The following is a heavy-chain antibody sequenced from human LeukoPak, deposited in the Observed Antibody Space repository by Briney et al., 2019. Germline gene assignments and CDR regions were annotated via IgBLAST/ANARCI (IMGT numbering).Heavy chain of an antibody. V-gene: IGHV4-38-2*01. CDR2: IYHSGST. CDR3: ANIAATGPPEDY. J-gene: IGHJ4*02. D-gene: IGHD6-13*01. Sequence: PLETLSLTCAVSGYSISSGDYWGWIRQPPGKGLEWIGSIYHSGSTYYNPSLKSRVTISLDTSKNHFSLNLSSVTAADTAVYYCANIAATGPPEDYWGQGTLVTVSS. CDR1: GYSISSGDY.